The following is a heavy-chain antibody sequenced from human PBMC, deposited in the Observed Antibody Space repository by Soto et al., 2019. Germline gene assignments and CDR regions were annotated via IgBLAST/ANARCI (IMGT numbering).Heavy chain of an antibody. CDR3: AKDHIAAPFDY. V-gene: IGHV3-30*18. CDR2: ISYDGSNK. J-gene: IGHJ4*02. Sequence: PGGSLRLSCAASGFTFSSYGMHWVRQAPGKGLEWVAVISYDGSNKYYADSVKGRFTISRDNSKNTLYLQMNSLRAEDTAVYYCAKDHIAAPFDYWGQGTLVTVS. CDR1: GFTFSSYG. D-gene: IGHD6-6*01.